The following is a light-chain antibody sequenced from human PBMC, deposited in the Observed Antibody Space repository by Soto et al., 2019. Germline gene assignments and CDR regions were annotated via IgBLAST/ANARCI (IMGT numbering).Light chain of an antibody. J-gene: IGKJ2*01. CDR3: QQYCSSPYT. Sequence: EIVLTQSPGTLSLSPGERATLSCRASQSVSSSYLAWYQQKPGQAPRLLIYGASSRDTVIPDRFSGSGSGTDFTLTISRLEPEDFAVYYCQQYCSSPYTFGQGTKLEIK. CDR2: GAS. V-gene: IGKV3-20*01. CDR1: QSVSSSY.